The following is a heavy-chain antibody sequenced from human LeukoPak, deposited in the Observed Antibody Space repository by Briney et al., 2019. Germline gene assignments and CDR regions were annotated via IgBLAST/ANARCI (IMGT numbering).Heavy chain of an antibody. D-gene: IGHD3-10*01. CDR3: ARQYGDGSGSYYKETHNWFDP. Sequence: ASVKVSCKASGYTFTGYYMHWVRQAPGQGLEWMGWINPNSGGTNYAQKFQGRVTMTRDTSISTAYMELSRLRSDDTAVYYCARQYGDGSGSYYKETHNWFDPWGQGTLVTVSS. CDR1: GYTFTGYY. J-gene: IGHJ5*02. V-gene: IGHV1-2*02. CDR2: INPNSGGT.